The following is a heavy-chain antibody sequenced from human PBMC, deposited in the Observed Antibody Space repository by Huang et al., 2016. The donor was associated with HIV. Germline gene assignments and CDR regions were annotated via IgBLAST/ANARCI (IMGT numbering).Heavy chain of an antibody. D-gene: IGHD3-16*01. CDR1: GGSFSDQI. Sequence: QVQLEQSGPAVRKPGSSVKVSCQASGGSFSDQIISWVRQAPGQRFAWMGGIIPRCRAPAYAQEFKGRVTMTADESTATIYMELNSLTSEDTAVYYCAMSLRYQYDSRSYWGRYFDYWGQGTLVTVSS. J-gene: IGHJ4*02. CDR2: IIPRCRAP. V-gene: IGHV1-69*01. CDR3: AMSLRYQYDSRSYWGRYFDY.